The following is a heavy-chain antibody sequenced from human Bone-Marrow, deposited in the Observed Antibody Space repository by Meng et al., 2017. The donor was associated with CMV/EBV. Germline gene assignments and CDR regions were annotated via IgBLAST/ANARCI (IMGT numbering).Heavy chain of an antibody. J-gene: IGHJ4*02. D-gene: IGHD3-16*02. CDR3: ARDDRMITFGGVIVRLDY. V-gene: IGHV1-69*01. Sequence: FSSSAISWVRHAPGQGLEWMGGILPIFGTANYAQKLQGRVTITADESTSTAYMELSSLRSEDTAVYYCARDDRMITFGGVIVRLDYWGQGTLVTVSS. CDR1: FSSSA. CDR2: ILPIFGTA.